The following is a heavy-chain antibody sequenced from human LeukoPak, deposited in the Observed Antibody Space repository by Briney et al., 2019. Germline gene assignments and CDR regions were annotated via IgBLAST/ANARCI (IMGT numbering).Heavy chain of an antibody. V-gene: IGHV3-9*01. CDR3: AKDRTIFGVVITDGGAFDI. J-gene: IGHJ3*02. CDR1: GFTFDDYA. CDR2: ISWNSGSI. D-gene: IGHD3-3*01. Sequence: GRSLRLSCAASGFTFDDYAMHWVRQAPGKGLEWVSGISWNSGSIGYADSVKGRFTSSRDNAKNSLYLQMNSLRAEDTALYYCAKDRTIFGVVITDGGAFDIWGQGTMVTVSS.